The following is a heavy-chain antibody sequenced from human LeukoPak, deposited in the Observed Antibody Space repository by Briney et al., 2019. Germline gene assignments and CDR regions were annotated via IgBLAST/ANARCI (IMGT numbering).Heavy chain of an antibody. CDR1: GFTFSSYS. J-gene: IGHJ4*02. CDR3: ASTPGPYYDFWSGYLDVYTFDY. CDR2: ISSGSSTI. V-gene: IGHV3-48*02. D-gene: IGHD3-3*01. Sequence: GGSLRLSCAASGFTFSSYSMNWVRQAPGKGLEWVSYISSGSSTIYYADSVKGRFTISRDNAKNSLYLQMNSLRDEDTAVYYCASTPGPYYDFWSGYLDVYTFDYWGQGTLVTVSS.